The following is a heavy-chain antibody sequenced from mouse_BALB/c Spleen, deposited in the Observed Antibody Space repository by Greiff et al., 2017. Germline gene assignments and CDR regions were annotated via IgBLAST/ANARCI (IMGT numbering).Heavy chain of an antibody. CDR2: IGPENGDT. J-gene: IGHJ2*01. CDR3: NDRDHYFDY. CDR1: GFNIKDYY. V-gene: IGHV14-4*02. Sequence: VLLLQSGAGLVRSGASVKLSCAASGFNIKDYYMHWVQQRPEQGLEWIGWIGPENGDTEYAPKLQGKATMTADTSSNTDYLQLSSLTSEDTAVYCGNDRDHYFDYWGQGTTLTVSS. D-gene: IGHD2-14*01.